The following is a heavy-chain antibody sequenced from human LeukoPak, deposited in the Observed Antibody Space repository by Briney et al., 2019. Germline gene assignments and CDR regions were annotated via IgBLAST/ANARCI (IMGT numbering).Heavy chain of an antibody. J-gene: IGHJ5*02. Sequence: GGSLSLSCAASGFTFINAWMTWVRQAPGKGLEWVGRIKTKTDGGTTHYAAPVKGRFTISRDDSKNTLCRQMNRLKSEDTAVYYCTTKSMVRGVIIPWSQGTLVTVSS. CDR3: TTKSMVRGVIIP. D-gene: IGHD3-10*01. CDR2: IKTKTDGGTT. CDR1: GFTFINAW. V-gene: IGHV3-15*01.